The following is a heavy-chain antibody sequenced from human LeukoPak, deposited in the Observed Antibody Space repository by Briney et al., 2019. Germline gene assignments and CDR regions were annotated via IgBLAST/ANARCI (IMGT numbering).Heavy chain of an antibody. CDR1: GYTFTSYG. V-gene: IGHV1-18*01. CDR3: ANDLRGYCSGGSCYEYYFDY. J-gene: IGHJ4*02. CDR2: ISAYNGNT. Sequence: ASVKVSCKASGYTFTSYGISWVRQAPGQGLEWMGWISAYNGNTNYAQKLQGRVTMTTDTSTNTAYMELRSLRSDDTAVYYCANDLRGYCSGGSCYEYYFDYWGQGTLVTVSS. D-gene: IGHD2-15*01.